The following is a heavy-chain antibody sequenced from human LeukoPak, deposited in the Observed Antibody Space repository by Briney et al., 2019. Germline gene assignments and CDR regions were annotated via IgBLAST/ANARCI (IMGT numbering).Heavy chain of an antibody. V-gene: IGHV4-59*12. CDR3: ARASSSWYQDWYFDL. CDR1: GGSIGSYY. D-gene: IGHD6-13*01. CDR2: IYYSGST. J-gene: IGHJ2*01. Sequence: PSETLSLTCTVSGGSIGSYYWSWIRQPPGKGLEWIGYIYYSGSTNYNPSLKSRVTISVDTSKNQFSLKLSSVTAADTAVYYCARASSSWYQDWYFDLWGRGTLVTVSS.